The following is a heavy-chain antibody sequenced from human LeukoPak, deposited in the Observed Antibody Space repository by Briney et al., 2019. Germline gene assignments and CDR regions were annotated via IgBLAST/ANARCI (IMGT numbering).Heavy chain of an antibody. CDR2: INPSGGST. CDR3: ARVLRLRDGTYYGMDV. V-gene: IGHV1-46*01. Sequence: ASVKVSCKASGYTFTSYYMHWVRQAPGQGLEWMGIINPSGGSTSYAQKFQGRVTMTRDTSTSTVYMELSSLRSDDTAVYYCARVLRLRDGTYYGMDVWGQGTTVTVSS. CDR1: GYTFTSYY. J-gene: IGHJ6*02. D-gene: IGHD4-17*01.